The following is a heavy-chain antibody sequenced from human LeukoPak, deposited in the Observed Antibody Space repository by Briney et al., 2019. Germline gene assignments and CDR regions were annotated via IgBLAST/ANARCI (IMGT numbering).Heavy chain of an antibody. J-gene: IGHJ4*02. CDR1: GDSVSSNSAA. Sequence: SQTLSLTCAVSGDSVSSNSAAWNWIRQSPSRGLEWLVRTYYRSKWHNDYAESVKSRITINPDTSKNQFSLQLNSVTPEDTAVYFCARDLAGYGGYSYGVVDYWGQGTLVTVSS. V-gene: IGHV6-1*01. CDR2: TYYRSKWHN. CDR3: ARDLAGYGGYSYGVVDY. D-gene: IGHD5-18*01.